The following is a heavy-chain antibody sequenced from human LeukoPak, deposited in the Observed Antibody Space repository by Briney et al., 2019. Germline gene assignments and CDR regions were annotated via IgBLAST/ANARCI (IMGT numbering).Heavy chain of an antibody. CDR1: GFTFSSYG. J-gene: IGHJ4*02. CDR2: ISYDGSNK. V-gene: IGHV3-30*18. Sequence: GGSLRLSCAASGFTFSSYGMHWVRQAPGKGLEWVAVISYDGSNKYYADSVKGRFTISRDNSKNTLYLQMNSLRAEDTAVYYCAKDITTVRGVIIGGVDYWGQGTLVTVSS. CDR3: AKDITTVRGVIIGGVDY. D-gene: IGHD3-10*01.